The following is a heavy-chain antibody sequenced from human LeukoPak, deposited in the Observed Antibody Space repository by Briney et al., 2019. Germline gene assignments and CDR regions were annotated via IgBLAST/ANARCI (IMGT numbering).Heavy chain of an antibody. CDR2: MNPNSGNT. Sequence: AASVKVSCKASGYTFTSYDITWVRQATGQGLEWMGWMNPNSGNTGYAQKFQGRVTMTRNTSISTAYMDLSSLRSEHTAVYYCTRGHSADWGQGTLVTDCS. J-gene: IGHJ1*01. CDR3: TRGHSAD. CDR1: GYTFTSYD. V-gene: IGHV1-8*01. D-gene: IGHD6-19*01.